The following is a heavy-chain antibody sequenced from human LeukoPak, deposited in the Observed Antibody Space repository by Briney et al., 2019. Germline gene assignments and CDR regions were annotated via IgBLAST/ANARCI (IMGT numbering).Heavy chain of an antibody. Sequence: ASVTVSCKASGFTFTGYYIHWVRQAPGQGLEWMGWINLNSGGTNYAQKFQGWVTMTRDTSISTAYMELSRLRPDDTAVYYCARDSATVTTPYLDYWGQGTLVTVSS. J-gene: IGHJ4*02. CDR1: GFTFTGYY. D-gene: IGHD4-17*01. V-gene: IGHV1-2*04. CDR3: ARDSATVTTPYLDY. CDR2: INLNSGGT.